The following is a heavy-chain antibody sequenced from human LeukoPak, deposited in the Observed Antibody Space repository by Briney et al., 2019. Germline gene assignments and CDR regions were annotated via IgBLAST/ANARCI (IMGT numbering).Heavy chain of an antibody. D-gene: IGHD2-2*01. J-gene: IGHJ4*02. CDR3: ARAGTCSSTSCDGGIEY. CDR2: ISTTSTYI. Sequence: KPGGSLRLSCAASGFAFSSHNMKRVRQAPGKGLEWVSFISTTSTYIYYADSVKGRFTVSRDNSKNLLYLQMDSLRVEDTAVYYCARAGTCSSTSCDGGIEYWGQGTLVTVSS. CDR1: GFAFSSHN. V-gene: IGHV3-21*06.